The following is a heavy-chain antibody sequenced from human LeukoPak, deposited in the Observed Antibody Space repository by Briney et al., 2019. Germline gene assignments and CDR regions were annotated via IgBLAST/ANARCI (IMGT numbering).Heavy chain of an antibody. CDR3: ARAQSGFWSGYCFDY. CDR2: IKQDGSEK. CDR1: GFTFSSYW. V-gene: IGHV3-7*01. Sequence: GGSLRLSCAASGFTFSSYWMTWVRQAPGKGLEWVANIKQDGSEKYYVDSVKGRFAVSRDNAKNSLYLQMNSLRAEDTAVYYCARAQSGFWSGYCFDYWGQGTPVTVSS. D-gene: IGHD3-3*01. J-gene: IGHJ4*02.